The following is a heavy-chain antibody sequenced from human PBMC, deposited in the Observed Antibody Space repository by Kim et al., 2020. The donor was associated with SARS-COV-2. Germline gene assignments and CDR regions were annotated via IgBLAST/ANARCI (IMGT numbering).Heavy chain of an antibody. J-gene: IGHJ4*02. CDR1: GFTFSSYA. CDR2: ISGSGGST. Sequence: GGSLRLSCAGSGFTFSSYAMSWVRQAPGKGLEWVSAISGSGGSTYYADSVKGRFTISRDNSKNTLYLQMNSLRAEDTAVYYCAKRVITFGGVIVPAGDYWGQGTLVTVSS. V-gene: IGHV3-23*01. CDR3: AKRVITFGGVIVPAGDY. D-gene: IGHD3-16*02.